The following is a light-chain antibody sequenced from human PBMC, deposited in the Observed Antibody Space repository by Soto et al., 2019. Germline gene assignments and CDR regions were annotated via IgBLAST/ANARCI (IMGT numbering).Light chain of an antibody. J-gene: IGKJ1*01. CDR2: GAS. CDR1: QSISGS. Sequence: DTQMTRYRSSMSVVVRARIPITCRASQSISGSLNWYQQKPGKAPKLLIYGASTLQSGVPSRFSGSGSGTEFTLTISSRQADDFATHYCQQYDTASPWRLAQGTKVDIK. V-gene: IGKV1-39*01. CDR3: QQYDTASPWR.